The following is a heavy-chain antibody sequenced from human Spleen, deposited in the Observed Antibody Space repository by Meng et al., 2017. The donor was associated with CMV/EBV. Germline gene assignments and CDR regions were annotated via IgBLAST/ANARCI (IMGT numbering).Heavy chain of an antibody. J-gene: IGHJ6*02. CDR1: GFTFSSYD. Sequence: GESLKISCAASGFTFSSYDMSWVRQAPGKGLEWVSVISDSGGSTYYADSVKGRFTISRDNSKNTLYLQMNSLRAEDTAVYYCANDFWSGRYLNYYYGMDVWGQGTTVTVSS. D-gene: IGHD3-3*01. V-gene: IGHV3-23*01. CDR2: ISDSGGST. CDR3: ANDFWSGRYLNYYYGMDV.